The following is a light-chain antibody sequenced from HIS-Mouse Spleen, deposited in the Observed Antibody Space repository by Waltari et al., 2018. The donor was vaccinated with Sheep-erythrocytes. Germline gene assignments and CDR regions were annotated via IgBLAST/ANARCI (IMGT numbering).Light chain of an antibody. V-gene: IGKV3-20*01. CDR2: GAS. Sequence: EIVLTQSPGTLSLSPGERATLSCRASQSVSSSYLAWYQQKPGQAPRLRIHGASSRATGIPDRFSGSGSGTDFTLTISRLEPEDFAVYYCQQYGSSPWTFGQGTKVEIK. J-gene: IGKJ1*01. CDR1: QSVSSSY. CDR3: QQYGSSPWT.